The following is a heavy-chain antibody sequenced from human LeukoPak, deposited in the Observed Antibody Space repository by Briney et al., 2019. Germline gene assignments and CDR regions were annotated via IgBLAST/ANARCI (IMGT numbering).Heavy chain of an antibody. D-gene: IGHD2-2*01. CDR3: ARSVVVVPAATGAEYFQH. CDR1: GGTFSSYA. V-gene: IGHV1-69*13. Sequence: SVKVSCKASGGTFSSYAISWLRRSPGQGLGWMGGLIPIFGTANYAQKFQGRVTITADESTSTAYMELSSLRSEDTAVYYCARSVVVVPAATGAEYFQHWGQGTLVTVSS. J-gene: IGHJ1*01. CDR2: LIPIFGTA.